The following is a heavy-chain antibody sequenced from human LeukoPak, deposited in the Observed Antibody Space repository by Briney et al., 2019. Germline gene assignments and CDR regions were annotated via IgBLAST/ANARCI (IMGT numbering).Heavy chain of an antibody. J-gene: IGHJ4*02. CDR1: GFTFSSYW. D-gene: IGHD3-22*01. V-gene: IGHV3-7*01. Sequence: PGGSLRLSCAASGFTFSSYWMSWVRQAPGKGLEWVANIKQDGSEKYYVDSVKGRFTISRDNAKNSLYLQMNSLRAEDTAVYYCARARPIYYDSSGYWDYWGQGTLVTVSS. CDR3: ARARPIYYDSSGYWDY. CDR2: IKQDGSEK.